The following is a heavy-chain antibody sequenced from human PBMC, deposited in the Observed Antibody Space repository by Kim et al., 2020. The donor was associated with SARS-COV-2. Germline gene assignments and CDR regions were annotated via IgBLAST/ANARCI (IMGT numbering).Heavy chain of an antibody. Sequence: PSLKSLVTISVDTSKNQFSLKLSSVTAADTAVYYCARDRGITMKSGAFDIWGQGTMVTVSS. V-gene: IGHV4-31*01. J-gene: IGHJ3*02. CDR3: ARDRGITMKSGAFDI. D-gene: IGHD3-22*01.